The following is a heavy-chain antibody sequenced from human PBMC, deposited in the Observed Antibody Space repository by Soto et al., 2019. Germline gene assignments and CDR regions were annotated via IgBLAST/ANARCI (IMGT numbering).Heavy chain of an antibody. V-gene: IGHV3-33*01. CDR1: GFTFSSYG. CDR3: ARDREAYSRSHWFDP. CDR2: IWYDGSNK. D-gene: IGHD2-21*01. J-gene: IGHJ5*02. Sequence: GGSLRLSCAASGFTFSSYGMHWVRQAPGKGLEWVAVIWYDGSNKYYADSVKGRFTISRDNSKNTLYLQMNSLRAEDTAVYYCARDREAYSRSHWFDPWGQGTLVTVSS.